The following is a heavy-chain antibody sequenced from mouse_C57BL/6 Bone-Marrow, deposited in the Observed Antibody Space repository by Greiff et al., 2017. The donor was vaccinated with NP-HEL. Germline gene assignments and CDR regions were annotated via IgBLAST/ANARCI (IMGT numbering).Heavy chain of an antibody. J-gene: IGHJ2*01. CDR3: ARGQLEYYIDY. CDR2: IYPGDGDT. Sequence: QVQLKESGPELVKPGASVKISCKASGYAFSSSWMNWVKQRPGKGLEWIGRIYPGDGDTNYNGKFKGKATLTADKSSSTAYMQLSSLTSEDSAVYFCARGQLEYYIDYWGQGTTLTVSS. V-gene: IGHV1-82*01. D-gene: IGHD3-2*01. CDR1: GYAFSSSW.